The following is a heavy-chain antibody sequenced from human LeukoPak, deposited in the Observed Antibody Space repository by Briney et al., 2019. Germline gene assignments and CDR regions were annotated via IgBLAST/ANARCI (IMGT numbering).Heavy chain of an antibody. D-gene: IGHD3-3*01. CDR1: GYTFTSYG. CDR2: ISAYNGNT. V-gene: IGHV1-18*01. Sequence: GASVTASCKASGYTFTSYGISWVRQAPGQGLEWMGWISAYNGNTNYAQKLQGRVTMTTDTSTSTAYMELRSLRSDDTAVYYCARGEAYYDFSIYFDYWGQGTLVTVSS. CDR3: ARGEAYYDFSIYFDY. J-gene: IGHJ4*02.